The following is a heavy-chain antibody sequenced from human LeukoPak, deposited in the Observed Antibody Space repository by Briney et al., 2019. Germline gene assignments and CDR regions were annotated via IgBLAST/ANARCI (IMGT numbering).Heavy chain of an antibody. CDR2: INHSGST. CDR3: ARGLPRGSTRIPGY. J-gene: IGHJ4*02. Sequence: SETLSLTCAVYGGSFSGYYWGWIRQPPGKGLEWIGEINHSGSTNYNPSLKSRVTISVDTSKNQFTLKLSSVTAADTAVYYCARGLPRGSTRIPGYWGQGTLVTVSS. CDR1: GGSFSGYY. V-gene: IGHV4-34*01. D-gene: IGHD2-2*01.